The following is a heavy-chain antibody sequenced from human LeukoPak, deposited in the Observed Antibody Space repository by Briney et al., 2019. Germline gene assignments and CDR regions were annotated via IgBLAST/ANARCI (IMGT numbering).Heavy chain of an antibody. CDR2: ISSSGSTI. CDR1: GFTFSSYE. CDR3: ARHYWRSYYFIDAFDI. J-gene: IGHJ3*02. Sequence: PGGSLRLSCAASGFTFSSYEMNWVRQAPGKGLEWVSYISSSGSTIYYADSVKGRFTISRDNAKNSLYLQMNSLRAEDTAVYYCARHYWRSYYFIDAFDIWGQGTMVTVSS. D-gene: IGHD3-3*02. V-gene: IGHV3-48*03.